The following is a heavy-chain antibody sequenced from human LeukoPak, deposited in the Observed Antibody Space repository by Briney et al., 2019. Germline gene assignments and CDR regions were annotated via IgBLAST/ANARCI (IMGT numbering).Heavy chain of an antibody. CDR1: GFTFSTYA. D-gene: IGHD5-24*01. J-gene: IGHJ3*02. V-gene: IGHV3-23*01. CDR2: ISGSGDIT. CDR3: AKDRRDGYNFNPFDI. Sequence: GGSLRLSCAASGFTFSTYAMSWVRQAPGKGLEWVSAISGSGDITHYADSVKGRFTISRDNSKNTLYLQMISLRADDAALYYCAKDRRDGYNFNPFDIWGQGTTVTVSS.